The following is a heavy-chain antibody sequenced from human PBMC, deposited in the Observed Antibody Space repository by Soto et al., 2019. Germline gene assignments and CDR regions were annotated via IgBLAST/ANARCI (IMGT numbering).Heavy chain of an antibody. D-gene: IGHD3-10*01. V-gene: IGHV1-69*02. CDR2: VNPILSMS. CDR3: ASTSGSGYRAFDS. Sequence: QVQLVQSGAEVKSAGSSVKVSYKASGDTFNFYSINWVRQAPGLGLEWVGRVNPILSMSNYAQRFQGRVTMTAHNSTATAYMELRSLRSEATAIYSFASTSGSGYRAFDSWGQGALVTVSS. J-gene: IGHJ4*02. CDR1: GDTFNFYS.